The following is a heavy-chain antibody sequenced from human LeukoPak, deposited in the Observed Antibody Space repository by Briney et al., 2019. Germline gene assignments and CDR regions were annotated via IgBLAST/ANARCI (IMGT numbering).Heavy chain of an antibody. V-gene: IGHV3-30*18. D-gene: IGHD3-22*01. CDR1: GXTFSSYG. J-gene: IGHJ4*02. Sequence: PGRSLRLSCAASGXTFSSYGMHWVRQAPGKGLEWVAVISYDGSNKYYADSVKGRFTISRDNSKNTLYLQMNSLRAEDTAVYYCAKDQGDYYDSSGYSDWGQGTLVTVSS. CDR3: AKDQGDYYDSSGYSD. CDR2: ISYDGSNK.